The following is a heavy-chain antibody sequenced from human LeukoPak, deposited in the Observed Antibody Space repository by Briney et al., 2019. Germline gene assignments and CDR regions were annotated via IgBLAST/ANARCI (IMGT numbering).Heavy chain of an antibody. CDR3: ARCFDI. Sequence: GGSLRLSCAASGFIVSSHYMNWVRQAPGKGLEWVSVIYTGDRTYYADSVKGRFIISRDNSKNTVSLQMNSLRAEDTAVYYCARCFDIWGQGTMVTVSS. CDR2: IYTGDRT. CDR1: GFIVSSHY. V-gene: IGHV3-66*01. J-gene: IGHJ3*02.